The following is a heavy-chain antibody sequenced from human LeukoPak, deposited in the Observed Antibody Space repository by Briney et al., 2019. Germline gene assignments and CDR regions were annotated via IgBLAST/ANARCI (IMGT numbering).Heavy chain of an antibody. CDR1: GYTFTSYD. J-gene: IGHJ6*02. V-gene: IGHV1-8*01. Sequence: GASVTVSFKASGYTFTSYDINWVRQATGQGLEWMGWMNPNSGNTGYAQKFQGRVTMTRNTSISTAYMELSSLRSEDTAVYYCARNIRQYGMDVWGQGTTVTVSS. D-gene: IGHD1-1*01. CDR3: ARNIRQYGMDV. CDR2: MNPNSGNT.